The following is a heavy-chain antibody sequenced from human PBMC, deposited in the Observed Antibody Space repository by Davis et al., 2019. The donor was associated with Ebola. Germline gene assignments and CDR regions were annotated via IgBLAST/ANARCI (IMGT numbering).Heavy chain of an antibody. V-gene: IGHV1-3*01. CDR1: GYTFTSYA. D-gene: IGHD3-3*01. CDR3: AREEGTIFGVVIPYYFDY. Sequence: AASVKVSRKASGYTFTSYAMHWVRQAPGQRLEWMGWINAGNGNTKYSQKFQGRVTITRDTSASTAYMELSSLRSEDTAVYYCAREEGTIFGVVIPYYFDYWGQGTLVTVSS. CDR2: INAGNGNT. J-gene: IGHJ4*02.